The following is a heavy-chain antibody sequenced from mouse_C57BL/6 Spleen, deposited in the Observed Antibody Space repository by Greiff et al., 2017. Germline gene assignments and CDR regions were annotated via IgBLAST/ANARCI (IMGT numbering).Heavy chain of an antibody. V-gene: IGHV1-20*01. CDR1: GYSFTGYF. CDR3: ARHYYGGAMDY. J-gene: IGHJ4*01. CDR2: INPYNGDT. Sequence: VQLQQSGPELVKPGDSVKISCKASGYSFTGYFMNWVMQSHGKSLEWIGRINPYNGDTFYNQKFKGKATLTVDKSSSTAHMELRILTSADSAVAFYARHYYGGAMDYWGQGTSVTVSS. D-gene: IGHD1-2*01.